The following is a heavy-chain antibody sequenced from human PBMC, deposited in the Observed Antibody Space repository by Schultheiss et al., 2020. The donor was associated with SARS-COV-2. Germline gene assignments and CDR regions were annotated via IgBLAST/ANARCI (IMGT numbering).Heavy chain of an antibody. D-gene: IGHD6-13*01. CDR1: GFTFSSYS. V-gene: IGHV3-21*01. CDR2: ISSSSAFI. CDR3: ARGARHSSKNYYFDY. J-gene: IGHJ4*02. Sequence: GESLKISCAASGFTFSSYSMNWVRQAPGKGLEWVSSISSSSAFIYYSDSVKGRFTISRDNTKNSLYLQMNSLRAEDTAVYYCARGARHSSKNYYFDYWGQGTLVTVSS.